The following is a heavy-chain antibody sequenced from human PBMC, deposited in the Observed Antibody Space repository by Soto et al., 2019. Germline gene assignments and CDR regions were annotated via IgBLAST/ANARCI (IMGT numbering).Heavy chain of an antibody. CDR1: GGSISNYY. J-gene: IGHJ3*02. V-gene: IGHV4-59*01. Sequence: PSETLSLTCTVSGGSISNYYWSWIRQPPGKGLEWIGYISYSGSTNYNPSLKSRVTISVDTSKNQFSLNLSSVTAADTAIYYCARQNDNNYGPNIFDIWGQGKMVPVSS. CDR2: ISYSGST. D-gene: IGHD3-10*01. CDR3: ARQNDNNYGPNIFDI.